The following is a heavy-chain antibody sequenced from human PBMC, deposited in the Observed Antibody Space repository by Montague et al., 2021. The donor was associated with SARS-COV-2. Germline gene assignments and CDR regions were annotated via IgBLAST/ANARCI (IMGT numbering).Heavy chain of an antibody. V-gene: IGHV3-21*01. Sequence: SLRLSCAASGFTFSSYSMNWVRQAPGKGLEWVSSISSSSSYIYYADSVKGRFTISRDNAKNSLHLQMNSLRAEDTAVYYCARDLTTVTTNYFDYWGQGTLVTVSS. D-gene: IGHD4-17*01. J-gene: IGHJ4*02. CDR3: ARDLTTVTTNYFDY. CDR1: GFTFSSYS. CDR2: ISSSSSYI.